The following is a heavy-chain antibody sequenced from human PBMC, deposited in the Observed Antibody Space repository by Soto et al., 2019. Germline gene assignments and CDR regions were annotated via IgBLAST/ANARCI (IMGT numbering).Heavy chain of an antibody. Sequence: EVQLLESGGGLVQPGGSLRLSCAASGFTFSSYSMSWVRQAPGKGLEWVSPICGSGGSTYYADSVKGRFTISRDNSKKTLYRQMNSLGAGAPALYYCAYSSTPFDSWGQGTLVTVPS. CDR2: ICGSGGST. J-gene: IGHJ4*02. CDR1: GFTFSSYS. V-gene: IGHV3-23*01. D-gene: IGHD6-13*01. CDR3: AYSSTPFDS.